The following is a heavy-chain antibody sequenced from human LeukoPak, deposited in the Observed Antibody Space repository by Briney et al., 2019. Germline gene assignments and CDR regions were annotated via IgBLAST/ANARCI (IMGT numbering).Heavy chain of an antibody. V-gene: IGHV3-9*01. CDR1: GFTFDDYA. CDR3: AKADYAFPSQGAFDI. D-gene: IGHD4-17*01. CDR2: ISWNSGSI. Sequence: PGRSLRLSCAASGFTFDDYAMHWVRQAPGKGLEWVSGISWNSGSIGYADSVKGRFTISRDNAKNSLYLQMNSLRAEDTALYYCAKADYAFPSQGAFDIWGQGTMVTVSS. J-gene: IGHJ3*02.